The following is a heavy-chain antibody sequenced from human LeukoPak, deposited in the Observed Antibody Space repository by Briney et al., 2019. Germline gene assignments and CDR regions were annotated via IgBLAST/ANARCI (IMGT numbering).Heavy chain of an antibody. CDR1: GGSISSGDYY. J-gene: IGHJ4*02. V-gene: IGHV4-30-4*08. CDR2: IYYSGST. CDR3: ARVTLLGARTFDY. D-gene: IGHD1-26*01. Sequence: SETLSLTCTVSGGSISSGDYYWGWIRQPPGRGLEWIGYIYYSGSTYYNPSLKSRVTISVDTSKNQFSLKLSSVTAADTAVYYCARVTLLGARTFDYWGQGTLVTVSS.